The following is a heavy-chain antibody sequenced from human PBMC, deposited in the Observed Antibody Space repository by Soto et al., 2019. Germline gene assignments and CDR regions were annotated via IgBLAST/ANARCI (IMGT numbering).Heavy chain of an antibody. CDR2: ISWNSGSI. Sequence: EVLLVESGGGLVQPGRSMRLSCAASGFTFDDYAMHWVRQAPGKCLEWDSGISWNSGSIGYADSVKGRFTISRDNAKKSWYWQMNSRRAKDTALYYGSKDRISHYTTGGACDIWCQGTMATVSS. D-gene: IGHD3-3*02. CDR3: SKDRISHYTTGGACDI. V-gene: IGHV3-9*01. J-gene: IGHJ3*02. CDR1: GFTFDDYA.